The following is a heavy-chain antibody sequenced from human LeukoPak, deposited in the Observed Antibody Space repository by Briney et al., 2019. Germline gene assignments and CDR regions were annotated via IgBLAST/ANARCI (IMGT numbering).Heavy chain of an antibody. D-gene: IGHD2-15*01. CDR1: GFTFSSYE. Sequence: GGSLRLSCAASGFTFSSYEMNWVRQAPGKGLEWVSYISTSGSTIYYADSVKGRFTLSRDNAKNSLYLQINSLRAEDTAVYYCAREFCSGGRCSDAFDIWGQGTMVTVSS. V-gene: IGHV3-48*03. CDR2: ISTSGSTI. CDR3: AREFCSGGRCSDAFDI. J-gene: IGHJ3*02.